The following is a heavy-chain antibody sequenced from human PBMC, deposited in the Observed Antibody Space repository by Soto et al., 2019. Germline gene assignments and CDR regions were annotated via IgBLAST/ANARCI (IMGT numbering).Heavy chain of an antibody. V-gene: IGHV4-4*02. Sequence: QVQLQESGPGLVKPSGTLSLTCAVSGGSISSSNWWSWVRQPPGKGLEWIGEIYHSGSTNYNPSRKSRVTISVDKSKNQFSRKLSSVTAADTAVYYCARSRFVGFPRNCSSTSCQKRHNWFDPWGQGTLVTVSS. D-gene: IGHD2-2*01. CDR3: ARSRFVGFPRNCSSTSCQKRHNWFDP. CDR1: GGSISSSNW. CDR2: IYHSGST. J-gene: IGHJ5*02.